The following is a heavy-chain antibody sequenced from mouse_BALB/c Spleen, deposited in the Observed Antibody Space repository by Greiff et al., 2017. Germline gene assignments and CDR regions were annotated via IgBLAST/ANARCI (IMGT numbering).Heavy chain of an antibody. CDR2: INPGSGGT. Sequence: LQQSGAELVRPGTSVKVSCKASGYAFTNYLIEWVKQRPGQGLEWIGVINPGSGGTNYNEKFKGKATLTADKSSSTAYMQLSSLTSDDSAVYFCARGDYGNPFAYWGQGTLVTVSA. CDR3: ARGDYGNPFAY. V-gene: IGHV1-54*01. D-gene: IGHD2-1*01. J-gene: IGHJ3*01. CDR1: GYAFTNYL.